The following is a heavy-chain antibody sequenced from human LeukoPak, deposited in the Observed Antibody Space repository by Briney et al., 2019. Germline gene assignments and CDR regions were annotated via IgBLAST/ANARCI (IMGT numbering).Heavy chain of an antibody. CDR2: IYSGGST. Sequence: GGSLRLSCAASGFTVSSNYMSWVRQAPGKGLEWVSVIYSGGSTYYADSVKGRFTISRDNSKNTLYLQMNSLRAEDTAVYYCARTWGAGRSMGATTHWGQGTLVTVSS. V-gene: IGHV3-66*02. J-gene: IGHJ4*02. CDR3: ARTWGAGRSMGATTH. D-gene: IGHD1-26*01. CDR1: GFTVSSNY.